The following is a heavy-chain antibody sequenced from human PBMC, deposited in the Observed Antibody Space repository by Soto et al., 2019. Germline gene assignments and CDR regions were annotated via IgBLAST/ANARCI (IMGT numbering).Heavy chain of an antibody. CDR2: INPSGGST. D-gene: IGHD3-10*01. Sequence: QVQLVQSGAEVKKPGASVKVSCKASGYTFTSYYMHWVRQAPGQGLEWMGIINPSGGSTSYAQKFQGRGTMTRDTSTSTVYMELSSLRSEDTAVYYCARDPGSYRAGYYFDYWGQGTLVTVSS. J-gene: IGHJ4*02. CDR1: GYTFTSYY. V-gene: IGHV1-46*03. CDR3: ARDPGSYRAGYYFDY.